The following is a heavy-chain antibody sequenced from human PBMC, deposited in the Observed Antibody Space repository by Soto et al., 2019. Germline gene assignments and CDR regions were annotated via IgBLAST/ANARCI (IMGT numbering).Heavy chain of an antibody. Sequence: PGGSLRLSCAASGFTFSSYAMHWVRQAPGKGLEWVAVISYDGSNKYYADSVKGRFTISRDNSKNTLYLQMNSLRAEDTAVYYCERDDTMVRGVIPYYYYYGMDVWGQGTTVTVSS. CDR3: ERDDTMVRGVIPYYYYYGMDV. CDR1: GFTFSSYA. J-gene: IGHJ6*02. V-gene: IGHV3-30-3*01. D-gene: IGHD3-10*01. CDR2: ISYDGSNK.